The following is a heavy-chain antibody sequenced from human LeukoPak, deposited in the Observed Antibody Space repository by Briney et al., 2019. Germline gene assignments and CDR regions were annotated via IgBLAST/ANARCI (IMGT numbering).Heavy chain of an antibody. J-gene: IGHJ4*02. V-gene: IGHV3-30-3*01. CDR3: ARDAIQRPGVLYY. CDR2: ISYDGSNK. D-gene: IGHD5-18*01. Sequence: GGSLRLSCAASGFTFSSYAMHWVRQAPGKGLEWVAVISYDGSNKYYADSVKGRCTISRDNSKNTLYLQMNSLRAEDTAVYYCARDAIQRPGVLYYWGQGTLVTVSS. CDR1: GFTFSSYA.